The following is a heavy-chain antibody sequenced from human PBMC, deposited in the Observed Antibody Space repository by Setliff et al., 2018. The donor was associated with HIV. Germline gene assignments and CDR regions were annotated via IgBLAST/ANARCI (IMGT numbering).Heavy chain of an antibody. CDR3: APVSSGWFDP. V-gene: IGHV1-24*01. CDR1: GYSLTELS. CDR2: FDPDDGET. J-gene: IGHJ5*02. D-gene: IGHD6-25*01. Sequence: ASVKVSCKVSGYSLTELSMLWVRQAPGKGLEWMGGFDPDDGETVYAQQFQGRVTMTEDTSTDTAYMELTSLRSEDTAMYYCAPVSSGWFDPWGQGTLVTVSS.